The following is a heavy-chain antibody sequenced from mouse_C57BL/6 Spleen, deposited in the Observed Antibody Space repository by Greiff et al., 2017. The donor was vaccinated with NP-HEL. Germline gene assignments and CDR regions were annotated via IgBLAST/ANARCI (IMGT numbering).Heavy chain of an antibody. V-gene: IGHV1-50*01. CDR2: IDPSDSYT. D-gene: IGHD1-1*01. J-gene: IGHJ1*03. CDR3: ARSYGSSYGGYFDV. Sequence: QVQLQQPGAELVKPGASVKLSCKASGYTFTSYWMQWVKQRPGQGLEWIGEIDPSDSYTNYNQKFKGKATLTVDTSSSTAYIQLSSLTAEDSAVYYCARSYGSSYGGYFDVWGTGTTVTVSS. CDR1: GYTFTSYW.